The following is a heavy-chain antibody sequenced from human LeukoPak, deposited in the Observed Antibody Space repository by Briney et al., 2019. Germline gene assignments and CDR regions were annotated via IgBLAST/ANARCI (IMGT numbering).Heavy chain of an antibody. V-gene: IGHV3-23*01. CDR3: AKAGRVATLYYYYMDV. Sequence: GGSLRLSCAASGFTFSSYAMSWVRQAPGKGLEWVSAISGSGGSTYYADSVKGRFTISRDNSKNTLYLQMNSLRAEDTAVYYCAKAGRVATLYYYYMDVWGKGTTVTVSS. CDR1: GFTFSSYA. J-gene: IGHJ6*03. CDR2: ISGSGGST. D-gene: IGHD2-15*01.